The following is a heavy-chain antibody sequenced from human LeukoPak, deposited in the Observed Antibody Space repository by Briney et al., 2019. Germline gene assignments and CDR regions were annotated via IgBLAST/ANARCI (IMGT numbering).Heavy chain of an antibody. V-gene: IGHV4-61*02. D-gene: IGHD2-2*01. J-gene: IGHJ4*02. CDR2: IFASGST. Sequence: SETLSLTCTVSGGSLRSGGYYWSWVRQPAGKGLEWIGRIFASGSTNYNPSLQSRVTISIDTSKTQFSLHLISVTAADTAVYYCARVGSCSRSSCRVYWGGGTVDSVPS. CDR1: GGSLRSGGYY. CDR3: ARVGSCSRSSCRVY.